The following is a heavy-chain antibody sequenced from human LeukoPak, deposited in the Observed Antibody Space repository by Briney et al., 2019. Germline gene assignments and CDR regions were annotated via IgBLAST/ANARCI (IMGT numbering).Heavy chain of an antibody. CDR1: GFTFSSYA. J-gene: IGHJ6*02. CDR3: AKVISSTSWVTSGYYYYGMDV. V-gene: IGHV3-23*01. CDR2: ISGSGGST. Sequence: GGSLRLSCAASGFTFSSYAMSWARQAPGKGLEWVSAISGSGGSTYYADSVKGRFTISRDNSKNTLYLQMNSLRAEDTAVYYCAKVISSTSWVTSGYYYYGMDVWGQGTTVTVSS. D-gene: IGHD2-2*01.